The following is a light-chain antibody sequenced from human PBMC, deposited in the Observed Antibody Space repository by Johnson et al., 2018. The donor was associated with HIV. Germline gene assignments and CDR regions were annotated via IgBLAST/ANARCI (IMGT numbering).Light chain of an antibody. V-gene: IGLV1-51*02. J-gene: IGLJ1*01. CDR3: GTWDSSLSAGGV. Sequence: QSILTQPPSVSAAPGQKVTISCSGSSSNIGNNYVSLYQHLPGTDPKLLIYENNKRPSGIPDRFSGSKSGTSATLSITGLQTGDEADYYCGTWDSSLSAGGVFGTGTKVTVL. CDR1: SSNIGNNY. CDR2: ENN.